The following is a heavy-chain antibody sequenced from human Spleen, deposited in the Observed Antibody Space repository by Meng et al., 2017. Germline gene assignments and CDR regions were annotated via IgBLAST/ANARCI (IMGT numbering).Heavy chain of an antibody. CDR3: AKEGGGDSGGFDI. CDR1: GFTFSGYG. J-gene: IGHJ3*02. Sequence: QVQLVESGGGVFRPGRSLRLSCAASGFTFSGYGMHWVREAPGKGLEWVAVISYDESNKQYGDAGKGRFTISRDNSKNTLYLQMSSLRVEDTAVYYCAKEGGGDSGGFDIWGQGTMVTVSS. V-gene: IGHV3-30*18. CDR2: ISYDESNK. D-gene: IGHD2-21*01.